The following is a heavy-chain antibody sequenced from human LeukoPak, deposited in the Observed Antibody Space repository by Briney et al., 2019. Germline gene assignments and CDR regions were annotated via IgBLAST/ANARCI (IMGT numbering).Heavy chain of an antibody. J-gene: IGHJ3*02. CDR1: GFTFDDYA. Sequence: PGRSLRLSCAASGFTFDDYAMHWVRQAPGKGLEWVSGISWNSGSIGYADSVKGRFTISRDNAKNSLYLQMNSLRAEDTALYYCAKEIAAAGTRLQDAFDIWGQGTMVTVSS. V-gene: IGHV3-9*01. D-gene: IGHD6-13*01. CDR2: ISWNSGSI. CDR3: AKEIAAAGTRLQDAFDI.